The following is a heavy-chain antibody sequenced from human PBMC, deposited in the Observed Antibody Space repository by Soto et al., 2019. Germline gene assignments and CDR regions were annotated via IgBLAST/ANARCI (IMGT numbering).Heavy chain of an antibody. J-gene: IGHJ4*02. CDR2: ISAYKTNI. CDR3: VRDLDGSGAYYTDF. D-gene: IGHD3-10*01. V-gene: IGHV1-18*01. Sequence: ASVKVSCKASGYTFPNYGITWVRQAPGRGLEWMGWISAYKTNIKYAQKFQGRVTLTTDTSTSTAYMELRGLRSDDTAIYYCVRDLDGSGAYYTDFWGQGTLGTVS. CDR1: GYTFPNYG.